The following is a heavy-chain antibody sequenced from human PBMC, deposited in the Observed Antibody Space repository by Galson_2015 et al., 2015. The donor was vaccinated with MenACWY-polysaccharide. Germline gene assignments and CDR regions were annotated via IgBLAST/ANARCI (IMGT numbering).Heavy chain of an antibody. J-gene: IGHJ3*02. CDR3: ARIGWNDAFDI. CDR1: GFSLRNARMG. Sequence: PALVKPTQTLTLTCTVSGFSLRNARMGVSWIRQPPGKALEWLAHTFSNDEESYSTSLKSRLTISKDTSKSQVVLTMTNMDPVDTATYYCARIGWNDAFDIWGQGTMVTVSS. CDR2: TFSNDEE. D-gene: IGHD1-1*01. V-gene: IGHV2-26*01.